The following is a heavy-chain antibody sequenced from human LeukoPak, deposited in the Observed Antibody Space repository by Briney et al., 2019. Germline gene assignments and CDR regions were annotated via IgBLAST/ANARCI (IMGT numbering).Heavy chain of an antibody. CDR3: ARDKIVGPTFFDY. CDR1: GFTFSTYW. Sequence: GGSLRLSCATSGFTFSTYWMSWVRQAPGKGLEWVANIKQDESEKHYVDSVKGRFTISRDNAKNSLYLQMNSLRAEDTAVYYCARDKIVGPTFFDYWGQGTLVTVSS. J-gene: IGHJ4*02. CDR2: IKQDESEK. D-gene: IGHD1-26*01. V-gene: IGHV3-7*01.